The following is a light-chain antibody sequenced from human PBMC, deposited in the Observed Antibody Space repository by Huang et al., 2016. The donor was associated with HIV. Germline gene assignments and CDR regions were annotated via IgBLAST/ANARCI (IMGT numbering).Light chain of an antibody. CDR2: DVS. Sequence: EIVLTQSPGTLSLSPGERATLSSRASQSVGSSKLAWYQQKPGQAPSLLMYDVSSRATGIPDRFSGSGSGTDFTLTISRLEPEDFAVYYCQQYGTSPYTFGRGTKLEIK. CDR3: QQYGTSPYT. J-gene: IGKJ2*01. V-gene: IGKV3-20*01. CDR1: QSVGSSK.